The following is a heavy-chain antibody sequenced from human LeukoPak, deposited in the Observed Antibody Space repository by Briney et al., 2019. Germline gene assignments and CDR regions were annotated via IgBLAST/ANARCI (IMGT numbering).Heavy chain of an antibody. J-gene: IGHJ4*02. CDR2: ISGSGVST. V-gene: IGHV3-23*01. Sequence: GGSLRLSCAASGLTFSSYAMSWVRQAPGKGLEWVSAISGSGVSTYYADSVKGRFTISRDNSKNTLYLQMNSLRAEDTAVYYCAKDCSSTSCPTSDYWGQGTLVTVSS. CDR3: AKDCSSTSCPTSDY. D-gene: IGHD2-2*01. CDR1: GLTFSSYA.